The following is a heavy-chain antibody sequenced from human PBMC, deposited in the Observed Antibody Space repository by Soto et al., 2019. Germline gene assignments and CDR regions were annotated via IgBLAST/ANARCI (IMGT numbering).Heavy chain of an antibody. Sequence: RSLTFTVSVGSISSYYWSWIRQPPGKGLEWIGYIYYSGSTNYNPSLKSRVTISVDTSKNQFSLKLSSVTAADTAVYYCARDLRCTNGVCYPFWFDPWCQATMVTVXS. CDR2: IYYSGST. D-gene: IGHD2-8*01. V-gene: IGHV4-59*01. CDR3: ARDLRCTNGVCYPFWFDP. J-gene: IGHJ5*02. CDR1: VGSISSYY.